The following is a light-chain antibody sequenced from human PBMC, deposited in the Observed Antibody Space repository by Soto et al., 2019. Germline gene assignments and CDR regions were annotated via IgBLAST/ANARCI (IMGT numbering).Light chain of an antibody. V-gene: IGKV1-5*01. Sequence: DIPTCQSPSSLSASIGDSVTIPCRASQSINRWLAWYQQKPGRAPKLLIYDASSLQSGVPSRFSGSGSGTEFALTISSLQPDDFATYHCQEYNTYSWAFGQGTKVDIK. J-gene: IGKJ1*01. CDR1: QSINRW. CDR2: DAS. CDR3: QEYNTYSWA.